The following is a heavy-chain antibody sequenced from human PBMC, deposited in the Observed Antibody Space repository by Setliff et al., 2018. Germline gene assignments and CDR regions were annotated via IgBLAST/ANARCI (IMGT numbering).Heavy chain of an antibody. Sequence: SETLSLTCTVSGGGSINNYYWSWVRQSPGKGLEWIGFVHFGGDTNYNPSLKSRVTMSADTSNNQFSLNLRSVTAADTAVYYFARAYSSSWYSSRYYFDYWGQGTLVTVSS. V-gene: IGHV4-59*01. CDR1: GGGSINNYY. CDR3: ARAYSSSWYSSRYYFDY. J-gene: IGHJ4*02. D-gene: IGHD6-13*01. CDR2: VHFGGDT.